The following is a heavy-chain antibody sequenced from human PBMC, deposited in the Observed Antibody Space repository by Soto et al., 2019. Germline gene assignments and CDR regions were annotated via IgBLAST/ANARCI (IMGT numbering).Heavy chain of an antibody. CDR1: GGSISSSNW. CDR3: ARDLGVAAAGLDY. Sequence: LSLTCAVPGGSISSSNWWSWVRQPPGKGLEWIGEIYHSGSTNYNPSLKSRVTISVDKSKNQFSLKLSSVTAADTAVYYCARDLGVAAAGLDYWGQGTLVTSPQ. V-gene: IGHV4-4*02. D-gene: IGHD6-13*01. J-gene: IGHJ4*02. CDR2: IYHSGST.